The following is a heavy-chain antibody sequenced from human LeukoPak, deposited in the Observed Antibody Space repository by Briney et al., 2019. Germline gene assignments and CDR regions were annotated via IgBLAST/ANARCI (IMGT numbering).Heavy chain of an antibody. D-gene: IGHD6-13*01. CDR3: ARASYSSPH. Sequence: GGSLRLSCAASGFTFSSYSMNWVRQAPGKGLEWVANIKQDGSEKYYVDSVKGRFTISRDNAKNSLYLQMNSLRAEDTAVYYCARASYSSPHWGQGTLVTVSS. V-gene: IGHV3-7*01. J-gene: IGHJ4*02. CDR2: IKQDGSEK. CDR1: GFTFSSYS.